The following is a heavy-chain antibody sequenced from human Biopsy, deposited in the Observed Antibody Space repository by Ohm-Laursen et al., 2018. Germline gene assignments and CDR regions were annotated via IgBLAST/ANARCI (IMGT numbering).Heavy chain of an antibody. CDR1: GVTFNSYA. CDR3: ATRVTPVTTLYYYAMDV. J-gene: IGHJ6*02. Sequence: ASVKVSCKASGVTFNSYAISWVRQAPGQGLEWMGGVMPILGTANYAQKFQGRVTITADKSTSTAHLDLSSLRSEDTAVYYCATRVTPVTTLYYYAMDVWGQGTTVTVSS. V-gene: IGHV1-69*10. D-gene: IGHD4-17*01. CDR2: VMPILGTA.